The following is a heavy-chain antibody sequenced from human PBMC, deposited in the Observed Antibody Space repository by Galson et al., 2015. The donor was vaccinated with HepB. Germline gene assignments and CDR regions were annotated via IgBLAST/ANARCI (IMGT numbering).Heavy chain of an antibody. CDR2: IYHSGST. D-gene: IGHD2-21*02. Sequence: TLSLTCAVSGGSISSGGHSWSWIRQSPGKGLEWIGYIYHSGSTYYNPSLKSRVSISEDTSKNQFSLRLTSVTAADTAVYYCGRAGWVVTPFDWHFDPWGRGTLVTVSS. J-gene: IGHJ2*01. V-gene: IGHV4-30-2*06. CDR3: GRAGWVVTPFDWHFDP. CDR1: GGSISSGGHS.